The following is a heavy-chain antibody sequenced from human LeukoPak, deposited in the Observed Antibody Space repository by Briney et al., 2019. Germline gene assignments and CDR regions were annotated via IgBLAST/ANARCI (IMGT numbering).Heavy chain of an antibody. CDR1: GFTVSSNY. V-gene: IGHV3-66*01. CDR3: TKDLSSHYYGMDV. Sequence: GGSLRLSCAASGFTVSSNYMSWVRQAPGKGPEWVSVIYSGGSTYYADSVKGRFTISRDNSKNTLYLQMNSLRAEDTAVYYCTKDLSSHYYGMDVWGQGTTVTVSS. CDR2: IYSGGST. J-gene: IGHJ6*02. D-gene: IGHD5/OR15-5a*01.